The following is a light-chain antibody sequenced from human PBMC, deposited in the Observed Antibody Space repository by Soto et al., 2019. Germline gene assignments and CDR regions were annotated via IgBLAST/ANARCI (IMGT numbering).Light chain of an antibody. V-gene: IGKV3-20*01. CDR1: QSISGW. CDR3: QQYGSSPPIP. Sequence: TQSPSTLSASVGDRVIITCRASQSISGWLAWYQQKRGQAPRLLIHGASSRATGIPDRFSGSGSGTDFTLTISRLEPEDFAVYYCQQYGSSPPIPFGQGTRLEI. J-gene: IGKJ5*01. CDR2: GAS.